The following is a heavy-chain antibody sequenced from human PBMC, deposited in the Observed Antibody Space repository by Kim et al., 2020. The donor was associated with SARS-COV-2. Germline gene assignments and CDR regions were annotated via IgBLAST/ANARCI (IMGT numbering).Heavy chain of an antibody. CDR2: VSHDGSYK. V-gene: IGHV3-30*04. D-gene: IGHD6-19*01. Sequence: GSLRLSCAASGFSFSSYGMHWIRQAPGKGLEWVALVSHDGSYKAFADSVRGRFTISRDNSKNTLSLEMNSLRSEDTAVYYCARVDTSGWYGGPFDHWGQ. CDR1: GFSFSSYG. CDR3: ARVDTSGWYGGPFDH. J-gene: IGHJ5*02.